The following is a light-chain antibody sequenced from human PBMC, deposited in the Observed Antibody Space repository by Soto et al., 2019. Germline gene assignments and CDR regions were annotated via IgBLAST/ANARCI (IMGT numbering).Light chain of an antibody. CDR2: LEGSGSY. Sequence: QLVLTQSSSASASLGSSVKLTCTLSSGHSSYIIAWHQQQPGKAPRYLMKLEGSGSYNKGSGVPDRFSGSSSGADRYLTISNLHSEDEADYYCETWDSNTRVFGGGTSSPS. V-gene: IGLV4-60*03. J-gene: IGLJ3*02. CDR1: SGHSSYI. CDR3: ETWDSNTRV.